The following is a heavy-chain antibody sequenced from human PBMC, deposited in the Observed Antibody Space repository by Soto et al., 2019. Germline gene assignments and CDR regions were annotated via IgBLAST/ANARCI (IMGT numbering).Heavy chain of an antibody. J-gene: IGHJ4*02. D-gene: IGHD4-17*01. CDR1: GFSFDACA. V-gene: IGHV3-9*01. Sequence: EVQLVESGGGLVQPGRSLRLSCAASGFSFDACAMHWVRQAPGKGLEWVSGISWNSGSIGYADSMKGRFTISRDNAKNSLYLQMNSLRAEDTALYYCAKDAYDYGDYVGRSFFDSWGQGTLVTVSS. CDR3: AKDAYDYGDYVGRSFFDS. CDR2: ISWNSGSI.